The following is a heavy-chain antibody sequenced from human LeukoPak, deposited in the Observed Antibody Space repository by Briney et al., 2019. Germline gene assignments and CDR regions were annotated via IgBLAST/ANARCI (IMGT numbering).Heavy chain of an antibody. CDR3: ARDPYRHCSGGSCYYFDY. J-gene: IGHJ4*02. CDR1: GFTFSSYG. V-gene: IGHV3-33*01. Sequence: GGSLRLSCAASGFTFSSYGMHWVRQALGKGLEWVAVIWYDGSNKYYADSVKGRFTISRDNSKNTLYLQVNSLRAEDTAVYYCARDPYRHCSGGSCYYFDYWGQGTLVTVSS. D-gene: IGHD2-15*01. CDR2: IWYDGSNK.